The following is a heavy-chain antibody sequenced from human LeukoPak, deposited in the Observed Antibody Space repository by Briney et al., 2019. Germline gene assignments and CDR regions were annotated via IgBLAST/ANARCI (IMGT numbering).Heavy chain of an antibody. V-gene: IGHV3-23*01. CDR2: ISGTGDST. D-gene: IGHD6-13*01. CDR1: GFTFSSYV. Sequence: GGSLRLSCASSGFTFSSYVMTWVRQAPGKGLEWVSGISGTGDSTYYADSVKGRFTISRDNSKSTIYLQMNSLRVEDTAVYYCAKGSSAVGGGLHADYWGQGTLVTVSS. J-gene: IGHJ4*02. CDR3: AKGSSAVGGGLHADY.